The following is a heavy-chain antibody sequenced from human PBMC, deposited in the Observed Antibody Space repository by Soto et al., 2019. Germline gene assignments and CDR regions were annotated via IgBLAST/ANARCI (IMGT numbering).Heavy chain of an antibody. Sequence: PGGSLRLSCATSGFTFSSYPIHWVRQAPGKGPVWVSRITEDGSGTTYADSVKGRFTVTRDNAKNTMYLQMSGLGAEDTAVYHCVRGRNGWGGMDYWGKGTLVTVSS. CDR3: VRGRNGWGGMDY. D-gene: IGHD1-1*01. CDR1: GFTFSSYP. J-gene: IGHJ4*02. CDR2: ITEDGSGT. V-gene: IGHV3-74*01.